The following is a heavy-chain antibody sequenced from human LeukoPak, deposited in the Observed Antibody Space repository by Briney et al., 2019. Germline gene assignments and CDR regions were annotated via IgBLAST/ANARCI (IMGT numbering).Heavy chain of an antibody. CDR3: AKAVGLLWFGELEY. J-gene: IGHJ4*02. V-gene: IGHV3-43*02. Sequence: GGSLRLSCAASGFTFDDYAMHWGRQAPGKGLGWASLISGDGGSTYYSDSVKGRFTTSRDNSKNSLYLQMNSLRTEDTALYYCAKAVGLLWFGELEYWGQGTLVTVSS. D-gene: IGHD3-10*01. CDR1: GFTFDDYA. CDR2: ISGDGGST.